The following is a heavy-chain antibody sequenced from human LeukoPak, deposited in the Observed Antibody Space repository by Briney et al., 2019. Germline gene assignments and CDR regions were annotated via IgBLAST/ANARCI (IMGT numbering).Heavy chain of an antibody. V-gene: IGHV3-7*01. CDR2: IKQDGSEK. CDR3: ATQSYGLFDY. D-gene: IGHD3-10*01. Sequence: GGSLRLSCAASGFTFSSYDMSWVRQAPGKGLEWVANIKQDGSEKYYVDSVKGRFTISRDNAKNSLYLQMNSLRAEDTAVYYCATQSYGLFDYWGQGTLVTVSS. CDR1: GFTFSSYD. J-gene: IGHJ4*02.